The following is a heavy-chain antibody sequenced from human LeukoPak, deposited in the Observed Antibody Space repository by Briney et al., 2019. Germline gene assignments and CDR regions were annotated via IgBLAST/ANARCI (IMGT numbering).Heavy chain of an antibody. Sequence: GASVKVSCKASGYTFTSYAMNWLRQAPGQGLEWMGWINTNTGNPTYAQGFTGRFVFSLDTSVSTAYLQISSLKAEDTAVYYCAREPFYYYDSSGNFDYWGQGTLVTVSS. CDR1: GYTFTSYA. CDR2: INTNTGNP. V-gene: IGHV7-4-1*02. CDR3: AREPFYYYDSSGNFDY. D-gene: IGHD3-22*01. J-gene: IGHJ4*02.